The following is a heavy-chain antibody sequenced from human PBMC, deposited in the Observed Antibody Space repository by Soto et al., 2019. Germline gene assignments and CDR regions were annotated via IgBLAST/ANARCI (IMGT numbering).Heavy chain of an antibody. CDR1: GGSISSYY. D-gene: IGHD2-21*01. CDR3: ARGRLSQANPGWFDP. Sequence: SETLSLTCTVSGGSISSYYWSWIRQPPGKGLEWIGYIYYSGSTNYNPSLKSRVTISVDTSKNQFSLKLSSVTAADTAVYYCARGRLSQANPGWFDPWGQGTLVTVP. V-gene: IGHV4-59*01. J-gene: IGHJ5*02. CDR2: IYYSGST.